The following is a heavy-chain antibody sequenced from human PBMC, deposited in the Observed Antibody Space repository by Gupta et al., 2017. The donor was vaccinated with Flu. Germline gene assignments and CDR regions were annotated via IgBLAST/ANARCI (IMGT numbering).Heavy chain of an antibody. V-gene: IGHV3-73*01. CDR2: FRSKANSYAT. D-gene: IGHD3/OR15-3a*01. CDR3: ARGMDGGWFDP. Sequence: EVQLVESGGGLVQPGGSLKLSCAASRSTFSGSTMHCVRQASGKGPDWVSRFRSKANSYATAYAASVKGRFTISRDDSKNTAYLQMNSLQTDDTAVYYCARGMDGGWFDPRGQGTLVTVSS. J-gene: IGHJ5*02. CDR1: RSTFSGST.